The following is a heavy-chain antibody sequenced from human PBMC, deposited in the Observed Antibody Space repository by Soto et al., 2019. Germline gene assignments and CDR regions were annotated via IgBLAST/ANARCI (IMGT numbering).Heavy chain of an antibody. D-gene: IGHD2-2*01. CDR3: AKASRGIYYYYYGMDV. Sequence: GGPLRLSCAASGFTFSSYAMSWVRQAPGKGLEWVSAISGSGGSTYYADSVKGRFTISRDNSKNTLYLQMNSLRAEDTAVYYCAKASRGIYYYYYGMDVWGQGTTVTVSS. J-gene: IGHJ6*02. CDR2: ISGSGGST. CDR1: GFTFSSYA. V-gene: IGHV3-23*01.